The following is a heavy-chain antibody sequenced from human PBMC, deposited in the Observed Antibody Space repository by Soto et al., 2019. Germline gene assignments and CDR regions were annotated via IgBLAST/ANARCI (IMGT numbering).Heavy chain of an antibody. CDR1: GFTFSSYS. CDR3: ARKAYCSCGSCQKDDY. CDR2: ISSSSSTI. Sequence: EVQLVESGGGLVQPGGSLRLSCAASGFTFSSYSMNWVRQAPGKGLEWVSYISSSSSTIYYADSVKGRFTISRDNAKNSLYLQMNSLRAEDTAVYYCARKAYCSCGSCQKDDYWGQGTLVTVSS. D-gene: IGHD2-15*01. J-gene: IGHJ4*02. V-gene: IGHV3-48*01.